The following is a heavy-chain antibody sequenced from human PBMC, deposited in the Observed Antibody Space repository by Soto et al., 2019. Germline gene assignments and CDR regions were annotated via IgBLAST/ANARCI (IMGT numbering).Heavy chain of an antibody. Sequence: SVKVSCRAAGGTCRSYAITWVRHAPVQGIGGMGGIIPIVGTANCGHKFQGGVTFTAAESAGTAQREVDSLRSEDTAVYYCARDPRRPSNSSSWNSYGGFDPWGQGTLVPGSS. CDR1: GGTCRSYA. D-gene: IGHD6-13*01. V-gene: IGHV1-69*13. CDR2: IIPIVGTA. CDR3: ARDPRRPSNSSSWNSYGGFDP. J-gene: IGHJ5*02.